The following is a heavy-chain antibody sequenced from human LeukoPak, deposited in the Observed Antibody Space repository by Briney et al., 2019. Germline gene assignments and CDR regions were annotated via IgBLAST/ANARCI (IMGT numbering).Heavy chain of an antibody. V-gene: IGHV3-48*04. D-gene: IGHD1-26*01. J-gene: IGHJ4*02. CDR1: GFTFISYT. CDR2: ISNSGSTI. Sequence: GGSLRLSCAASGFTFISYTIHWVRQATGKGLEWVAYISNSGSTINYADSVKGRFTISRDNAKKSLYLQMNSLRAEDTAVYYCARGARDGAALGYWGQGTLVTVSS. CDR3: ARGARDGAALGY.